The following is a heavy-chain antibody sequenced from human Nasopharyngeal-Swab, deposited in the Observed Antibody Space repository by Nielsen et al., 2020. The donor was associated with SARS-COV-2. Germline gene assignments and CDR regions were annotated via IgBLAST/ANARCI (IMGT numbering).Heavy chain of an antibody. CDR3: ARDSRVYYDFWSGYNWFDP. CDR1: GGSISSSSYY. Sequence: GSLRLSCTVSGGSISSSSYYWGWIRQPPGKGLEWIGSIYYSGSTYYNPSLKSRVTISVDTSKNQFSLKLSSVTAADTAVYYCARDSRVYYDFWSGYNWFDPWGQGTLVTVSS. D-gene: IGHD3-3*01. V-gene: IGHV4-39*02. J-gene: IGHJ5*02. CDR2: IYYSGST.